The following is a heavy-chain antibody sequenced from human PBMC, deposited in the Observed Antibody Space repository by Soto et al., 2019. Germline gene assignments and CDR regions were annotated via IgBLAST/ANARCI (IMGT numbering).Heavy chain of an antibody. CDR3: TTAAPWGENDY. D-gene: IGHD3-16*01. Sequence: PGGSLRLSWAASGFTFSSYPSNWVRQAPGKGLEWVSAINNGGDKTYYTDSVRGRFSISRDISKNTVYLQMNSLRAEDTAVYYCTTAAPWGENDYWGQGTLVTVSS. J-gene: IGHJ4*02. CDR2: INNGGDKT. V-gene: IGHV3-23*01. CDR1: GFTFSSYP.